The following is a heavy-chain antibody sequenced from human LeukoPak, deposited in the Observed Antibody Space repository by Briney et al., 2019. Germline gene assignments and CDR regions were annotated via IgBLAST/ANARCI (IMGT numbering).Heavy chain of an antibody. CDR2: INPSGGSP. V-gene: IGHV1-46*01. CDR3: ARDRGSSVWFDP. D-gene: IGHD6-19*01. CDR1: GYTFTSYY. Sequence: PRASVKVSCKASGYTFTSYYMHWVRQAPGQGLEWMGIINPSGGSPSYAQKFQGRVTMTRDTSTSTVYMELSRLRSDDAAVYYCARDRGSSVWFDPWGQGTLVTVSS. J-gene: IGHJ5*02.